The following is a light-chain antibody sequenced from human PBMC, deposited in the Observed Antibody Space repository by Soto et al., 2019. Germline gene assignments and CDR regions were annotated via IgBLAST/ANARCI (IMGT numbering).Light chain of an antibody. J-gene: IGLJ3*02. Sequence: QSVLTQPASVSGSPGQSINISCTGTSSDVGGYDRVSWYQQHPAKAPKLLIYEGTKRPSGVSKRLSGSKSGNTASLTISGLQAEDEADYYCCSSTGSRILSWVFVGGTKLTVL. CDR2: EGT. V-gene: IGLV2-23*01. CDR1: SSDVGGYDR. CDR3: CSSTGSRILSWV.